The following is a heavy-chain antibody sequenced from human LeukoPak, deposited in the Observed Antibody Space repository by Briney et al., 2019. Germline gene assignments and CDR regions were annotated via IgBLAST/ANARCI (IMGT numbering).Heavy chain of an antibody. CDR2: ISYDGSNK. J-gene: IGHJ4*02. V-gene: IGHV3-30*04. Sequence: PGGSLRLSCAASGFTFSSYAMHWVRQAPGKGLEWVAVISYDGSNKYYADSVKGRFTISRDNSKNTLYLQMNSLRAEDTAVYYCAHLVVTATSGGFDYWGQGTLVTVSS. CDR1: GFTFSSYA. CDR3: AHLVVTATSGGFDY. D-gene: IGHD2-21*02.